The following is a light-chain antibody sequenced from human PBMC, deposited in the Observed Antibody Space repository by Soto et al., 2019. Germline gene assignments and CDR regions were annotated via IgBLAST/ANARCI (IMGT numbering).Light chain of an antibody. CDR2: GAS. J-gene: IGKJ4*01. Sequence: EIVMTQSPATLSVSPGERATLSCRASQSVSSNLAWYQQKPGQAPRLLIYGASTRATGIPARFSGSGSGTEFTITISSLQSEDFAVYYCQQYNNWPVTFGGGTKVEIK. CDR1: QSVSSN. CDR3: QQYNNWPVT. V-gene: IGKV3-15*01.